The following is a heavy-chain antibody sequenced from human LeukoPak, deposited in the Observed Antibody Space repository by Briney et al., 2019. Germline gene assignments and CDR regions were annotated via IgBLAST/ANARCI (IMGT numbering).Heavy chain of an antibody. Sequence: GASVKVSCKASGYTFTSYAVSWVRQAPGQGLEWMGWISTYNGDTNYAQNLQGRVTMTTDTSTSTVYMELSSLRSEDTAVYYCARVGAAAGTHFDYWGQGTLVTVSS. D-gene: IGHD6-13*01. V-gene: IGHV1-18*01. CDR1: GYTFTSYA. CDR3: ARVGAAAGTHFDY. CDR2: ISTYNGDT. J-gene: IGHJ4*02.